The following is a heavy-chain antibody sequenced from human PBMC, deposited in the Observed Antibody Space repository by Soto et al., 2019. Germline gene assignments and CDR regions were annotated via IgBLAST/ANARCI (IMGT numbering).Heavy chain of an antibody. V-gene: IGHV1-58*01. CDR2: IVVGSGNT. D-gene: IGHD3-3*01. J-gene: IGHJ6*02. CDR3: AAGDPGALWSGYYTPNYYYYGMDV. Sequence: WASVKVSCKASGFTFTSSAVQWVRQARGQRLEWIGWIVVGSGNTNYAQKFQERVTITRDMSTSTAYMELSSLRSEDTAVYYCAAGDPGALWSGYYTPNYYYYGMDVWGQGTTVTVSS. CDR1: GFTFTSSA.